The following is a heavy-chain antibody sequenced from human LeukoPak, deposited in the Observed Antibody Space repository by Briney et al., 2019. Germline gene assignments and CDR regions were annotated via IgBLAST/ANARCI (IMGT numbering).Heavy chain of an antibody. D-gene: IGHD6-19*01. CDR3: ATGYSSGWYNWFDP. CDR2: IYHSGST. J-gene: IGHJ5*02. Sequence: SETLSLTCTVSGGSISSGGYYWSWIRQPPGKGLEWIGYIYHSGSTYYNPSLKSRVTISVDTSKNQFSLKLSSVTAADTAVYYCATGYSSGWYNWFDPWGQGTLVTVSS. V-gene: IGHV4-30-2*01. CDR1: GGSISSGGYY.